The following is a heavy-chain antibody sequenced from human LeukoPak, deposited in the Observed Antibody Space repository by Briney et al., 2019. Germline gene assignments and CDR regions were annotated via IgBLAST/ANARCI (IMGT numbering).Heavy chain of an antibody. Sequence: SETLSLTCAVYGGSFSGYYWSWIRQPPGKGLEWIGEINHSGSTNYNPSLKSRVTISVDTSKNQFSLKLSSVTAADTAVYYCARQKKVGAGDIDPWGQGTLVTVSS. J-gene: IGHJ5*02. D-gene: IGHD1-26*01. CDR3: ARQKKVGAGDIDP. V-gene: IGHV4-34*01. CDR1: GGSFSGYY. CDR2: INHSGST.